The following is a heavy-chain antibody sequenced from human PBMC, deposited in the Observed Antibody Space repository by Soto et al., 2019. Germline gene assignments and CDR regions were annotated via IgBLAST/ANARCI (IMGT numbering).Heavy chain of an antibody. CDR3: GRVVIKMAIQSIHX. D-gene: IGHD3-3*01. CDR2: VNPGGIT. V-gene: IGHV4-34*01. J-gene: IGHJ4*02. CDR1: GGSLSGYY. Sequence: AETLSLTFAVYGGSLSGYYWTWIRQPPGKGLERIGEVNPGGITNYSPSVKSRLTISLDTSKKQVSLEMTSVTAADTAVYYCGRVVIKMAIQSIHXWGPVTLVPGSX.